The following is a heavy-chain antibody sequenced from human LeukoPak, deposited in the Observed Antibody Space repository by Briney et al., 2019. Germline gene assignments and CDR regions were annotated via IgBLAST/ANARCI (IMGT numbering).Heavy chain of an antibody. CDR2: ISGSGGST. CDR1: GFTFSNYA. D-gene: IGHD1-7*01. J-gene: IGHJ4*02. V-gene: IGHV3-23*01. Sequence: GGSLRLSCAASGFTFSNYAMSWVRQAPGKGLEWVSAISGSGGSTYYADSVKGRFTISRDNAKNSLYLQMNSLRAEDTAVYCCARDGVEQLELPFDYWGQGTLVTVSS. CDR3: ARDGVEQLELPFDY.